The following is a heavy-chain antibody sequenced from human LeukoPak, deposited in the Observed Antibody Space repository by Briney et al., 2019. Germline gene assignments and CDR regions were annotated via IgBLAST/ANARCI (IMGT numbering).Heavy chain of an antibody. D-gene: IGHD2-2*01. J-gene: IGHJ5*02. Sequence: PGGSLRLSCVASGFTFTRDAMNWVRQAPGKGLEWVSSTVSRGTTQYADSVKGRFTVSRDNAKNSLYLQMNSLRAEDTAVYYCATSCSTSCYADIDPWGQGTLVTVSS. V-gene: IGHV3-69-1*01. CDR1: GFTFTRDA. CDR2: TVSRGTT. CDR3: ATSCSTSCYADIDP.